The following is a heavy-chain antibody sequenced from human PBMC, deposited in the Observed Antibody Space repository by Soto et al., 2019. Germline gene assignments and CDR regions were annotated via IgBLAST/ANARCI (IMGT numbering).Heavy chain of an antibody. Sequence: PGESLKISCKGSGYSFTSYWIGWVRQMPGKGLEWMGIIYPGDPDTRYSPSFQGQVTISADKSISTAYLQWSSLKASDTAMYYCAIRFSSSWEVIDYWGQGTLVTVSS. V-gene: IGHV5-51*01. D-gene: IGHD6-13*01. J-gene: IGHJ4*02. CDR3: AIRFSSSWEVIDY. CDR2: IYPGDPDT. CDR1: GYSFTSYW.